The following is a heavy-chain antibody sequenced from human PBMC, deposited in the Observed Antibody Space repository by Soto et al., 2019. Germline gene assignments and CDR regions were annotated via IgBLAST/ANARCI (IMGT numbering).Heavy chain of an antibody. CDR1: GGSISSGDYY. CDR2: IYYSGST. Sequence: QVQLQESGPGLVKPSQTLSLTCTVSGGSISSGDYYWSWIRQPPGKGLEWIGYIYYSGSTYYNPYLKSRVTISVDTSKNQFSLKLSSVTAADTAVYYCARDALCSNYGRYYYYYYGMDVWGQGTTVTVSS. J-gene: IGHJ6*02. D-gene: IGHD4-4*01. V-gene: IGHV4-30-4*01. CDR3: ARDALCSNYGRYYYYYYGMDV.